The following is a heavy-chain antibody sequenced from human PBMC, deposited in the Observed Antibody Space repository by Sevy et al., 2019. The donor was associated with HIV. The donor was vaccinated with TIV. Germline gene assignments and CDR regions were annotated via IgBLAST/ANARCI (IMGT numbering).Heavy chain of an antibody. D-gene: IGHD3-9*01. Sequence: ASVKVSCKVSGYTLTELSMHWVRQAPGKGLEWMGGFDPEDGETIYAQKFQGRVTMTEDTSTDTAYMVLSSLRSEDKAVYYCATDSGRTRTGLPIDYWGQGTLVTVSS. CDR2: FDPEDGET. CDR3: ATDSGRTRTGLPIDY. CDR1: GYTLTELS. V-gene: IGHV1-24*01. J-gene: IGHJ4*02.